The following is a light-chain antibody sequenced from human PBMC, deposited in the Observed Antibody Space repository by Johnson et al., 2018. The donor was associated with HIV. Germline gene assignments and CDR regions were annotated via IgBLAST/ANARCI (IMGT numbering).Light chain of an antibody. CDR2: ENN. Sequence: QSVLTQPPSLSAAPGQKVTISCSVSTSNIGNNYVSWYQQLPGTAPKLLIYENNKRPSGIPDRFSGSKSATSATLGITGLQPGDEADYYCEIWHSSLSAGGVFGTGTKVTVL. J-gene: IGLJ1*01. V-gene: IGLV1-51*02. CDR3: EIWHSSLSAGGV. CDR1: TSNIGNNY.